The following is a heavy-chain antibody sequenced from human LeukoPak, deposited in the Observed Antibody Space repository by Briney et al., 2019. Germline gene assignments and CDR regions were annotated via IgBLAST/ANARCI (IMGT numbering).Heavy chain of an antibody. CDR2: ISGSGGTT. CDR1: GFTFSSYA. V-gene: IGHV3-23*01. J-gene: IGHJ4*02. CDR3: AKDGSSTTWYSVADY. Sequence: GRSLRLSCAASGFTFSSYAMSWVCPAPGKGLGWVSGISGSGGTTYYANSVKGRFTISRDNSKNTLYLQMNSLRTEDTAVYYCAKDGSSTTWYSVADYWGQGTLVTVSS. D-gene: IGHD2-2*01.